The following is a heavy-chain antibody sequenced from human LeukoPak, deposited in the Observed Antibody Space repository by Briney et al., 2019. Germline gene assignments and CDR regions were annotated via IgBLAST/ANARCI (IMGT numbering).Heavy chain of an antibody. J-gene: IGHJ5*02. Sequence: GRSLRLSCTASGFNLDESAMHWVRQVPGKGLEWASAISWNSLNVAYADSVKGRFTISRDNAKNTLFLEMNNVTTEDTALYYCAKAHYGSGSFYVNWFDPWGQGTLVTVSS. D-gene: IGHD3-10*01. CDR1: GFNLDESA. V-gene: IGHV3-9*01. CDR2: ISWNSLNV. CDR3: AKAHYGSGSFYVNWFDP.